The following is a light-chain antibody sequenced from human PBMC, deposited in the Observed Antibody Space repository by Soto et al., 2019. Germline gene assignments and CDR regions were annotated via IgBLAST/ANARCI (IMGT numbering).Light chain of an antibody. J-gene: IGLJ1*01. V-gene: IGLV2-14*03. CDR1: SSDVGRYNY. CDR2: DVS. CDR3: SSYTSSTLYV. Sequence: QSALAQPASVSGSRGQSITISCTGTSSDVGRYNYVSWFQQHPGKVPKLIIYDVSNWSSGVSDRFSGSKSGNTASLTISGLQAEDEADYYCSSYTSSTLYVFGTGTKVTVL.